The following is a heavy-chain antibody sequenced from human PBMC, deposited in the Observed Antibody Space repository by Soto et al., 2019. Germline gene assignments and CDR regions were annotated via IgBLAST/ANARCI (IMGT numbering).Heavy chain of an antibody. CDR3: ARVPDR. Sequence: ASETLSLTCAVSGGSISSGGYSWSWIRQPPGKGLEWIGYIYHSGSTYYDPSLKSRVTISVDRSKNQFSLKLSSVTAADTAVYYCARVPDRWGQGTLVTVSS. CDR1: GGSISSGGYS. CDR2: IYHSGST. J-gene: IGHJ5*02. D-gene: IGHD2-2*01. V-gene: IGHV4-30-2*01.